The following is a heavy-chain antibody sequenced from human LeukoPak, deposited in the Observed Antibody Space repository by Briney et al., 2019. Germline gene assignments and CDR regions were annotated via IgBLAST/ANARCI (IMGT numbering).Heavy chain of an antibody. V-gene: IGHV3-21*01. D-gene: IGHD6-19*01. Sequence: PGRSLRLSCAASGFTFSSYGMHWVRQAPGKGLEWVSSITSPVGRIYYADSLKGRITISRDNARSSLYLQMNSLRAEDTAVYYCATDGRSSGWYGFDYWGLGTLVTVSS. J-gene: IGHJ4*02. CDR1: GFTFSSYG. CDR3: ATDGRSSGWYGFDY. CDR2: ITSPVGRI.